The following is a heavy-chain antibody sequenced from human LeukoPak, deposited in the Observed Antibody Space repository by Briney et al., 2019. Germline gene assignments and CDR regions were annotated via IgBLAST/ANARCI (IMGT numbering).Heavy chain of an antibody. CDR2: IYSGGST. Sequence: GGPVRLLCAASGFTVSSNYMSWVRQAPGKGMEWVSVIYSGGSTYYADSVKGRFTISRDNSENTVDLQMNSLRAEDTAVYYCARGHDYDSSVAYWGQGTLVTVSS. D-gene: IGHD3-22*01. CDR3: ARGHDYDSSVAY. CDR1: GFTVSSNY. V-gene: IGHV3-66*01. J-gene: IGHJ4*02.